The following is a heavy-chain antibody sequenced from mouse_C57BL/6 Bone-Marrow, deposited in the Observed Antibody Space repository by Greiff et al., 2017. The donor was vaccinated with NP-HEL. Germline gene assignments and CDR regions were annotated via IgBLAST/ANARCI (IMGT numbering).Heavy chain of an antibody. D-gene: IGHD1-1*01. CDR2: ISSGGDYI. V-gene: IGHV5-9-1*02. Sequence: EVKLVESGEGLVKPGGSLKLSCAASGFTFSSYAMSWVRQTPEKRLEWVAYISSGGDYIYYADTVKGRFTISRDNARNTLYLQMSSLKSEDTAMYYCTRAPYYGSSNDYAMDYWGQGTSVTVSS. J-gene: IGHJ4*01. CDR3: TRAPYYGSSNDYAMDY. CDR1: GFTFSSYA.